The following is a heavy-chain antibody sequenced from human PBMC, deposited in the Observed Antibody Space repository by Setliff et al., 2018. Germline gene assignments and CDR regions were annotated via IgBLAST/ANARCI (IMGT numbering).Heavy chain of an antibody. J-gene: IGHJ3*02. Sequence: SVKVSCKASGGTFSSYAISWVRQAPGQGLEWMGGIIPIFGTANYAQKFQGRVTITADESTSTAYMELSSLRSEDTAVYYCARDGDNYYDSSGYYLNHAFDIWAKGQWSPSPQ. V-gene: IGHV1-69*13. CDR1: GGTFSSYA. D-gene: IGHD3-22*01. CDR2: IIPIFGTA. CDR3: ARDGDNYYDSSGYYLNHAFDI.